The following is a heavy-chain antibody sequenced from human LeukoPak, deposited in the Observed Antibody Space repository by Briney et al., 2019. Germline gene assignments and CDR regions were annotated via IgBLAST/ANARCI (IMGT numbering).Heavy chain of an antibody. J-gene: IGHJ4*02. CDR1: GGSISSSSYY. Sequence: SETLSLTCTVSGGSISSSSYYWGWIRQPPGKGLEWIGSIYYSGSTYYNPSLKSRVTISVDTSKNQFSLKLSSVTAADTAVYYCARGVMTTLKGAVSYYFDYWGQGTLVTVSS. V-gene: IGHV4-39*01. D-gene: IGHD4-11*01. CDR2: IYYSGST. CDR3: ARGVMTTLKGAVSYYFDY.